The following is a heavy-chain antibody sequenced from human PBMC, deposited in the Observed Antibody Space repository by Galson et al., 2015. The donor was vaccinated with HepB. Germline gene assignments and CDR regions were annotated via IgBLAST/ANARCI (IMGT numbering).Heavy chain of an antibody. Sequence: SLRLSCAASGFTFSDYYMSWVRQAPGKGLEWISYISTTSRTINYADSVKGRFSIFRDNAKTSLYLQMNSLRAEDTAVYYCVKHCTGASCYLDYWGQGTLVTVSS. D-gene: IGHD2-8*02. V-gene: IGHV3-11*01. CDR3: VKHCTGASCYLDY. CDR2: ISTTSRTI. J-gene: IGHJ4*02. CDR1: GFTFSDYY.